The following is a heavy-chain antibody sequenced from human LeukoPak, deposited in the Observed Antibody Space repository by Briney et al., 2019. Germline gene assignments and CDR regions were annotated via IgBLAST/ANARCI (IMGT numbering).Heavy chain of an antibody. CDR1: GFTFSSYT. CDR2: ISPSSSYM. D-gene: IGHD2-2*01. J-gene: IGHJ4*02. CDR3: ARDPVVPDDGYYFDY. Sequence: GGSLRLSCAASGFTFSSYTTNWVRQAPGKGLEWVSTISPSSSYMYYADSVKGRFTISRDNAKNSLYLQMNSLRPEDTAVYYCARDPVVPDDGYYFDYWGQGTLVTVSS. V-gene: IGHV3-21*01.